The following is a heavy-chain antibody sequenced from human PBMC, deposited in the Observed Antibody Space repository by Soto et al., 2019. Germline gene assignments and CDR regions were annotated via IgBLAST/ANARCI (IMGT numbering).Heavy chain of an antibody. Sequence: SETLSLTCTVSGGSISSYYWSWIRQPPGKGLECIGYIYYSGSTNYNPSLKSRATISVDTSKNQFSLKLSCVTAADTAVYYCAGGGDYDILIGYYTETYYFDYWGQGILVTVSS. J-gene: IGHJ4*02. V-gene: IGHV4-59*01. CDR1: GGSISSYY. CDR2: IYYSGST. D-gene: IGHD3-9*01. CDR3: AGGGDYDILIGYYTETYYFDY.